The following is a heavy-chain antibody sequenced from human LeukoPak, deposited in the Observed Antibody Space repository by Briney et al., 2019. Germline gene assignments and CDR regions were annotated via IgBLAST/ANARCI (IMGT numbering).Heavy chain of an antibody. J-gene: IGHJ2*01. D-gene: IGHD4-23*01. CDR3: ARESDDYGGNSVWYFDL. V-gene: IGHV4-38-2*02. Sequence: KTSETLSLTCTVSGYSISSGYYWGWIRQPPGKGLEWIVSIYHSGSTHYNPSLKSRVTISVDTSKNQFSLKLSSVTAADTAVYYCARESDDYGGNSVWYFDLWGRGTLVTVSS. CDR2: IYHSGST. CDR1: GYSISSGYY.